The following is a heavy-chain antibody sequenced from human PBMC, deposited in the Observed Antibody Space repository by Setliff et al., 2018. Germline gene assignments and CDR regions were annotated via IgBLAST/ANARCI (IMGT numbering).Heavy chain of an antibody. CDR1: GYNFIGYY. CDR3: ARGPVDFVVVPAAAVFDF. CDR2: ISPYNEKT. Sequence: ASVKVSCKASGYNFIGYYVHWVRQAPGQGFEWMGWISPYNEKTNYAEKFQGRVTMTTDTSTSTAYMELRSLRSDDTAVYYCARGPVDFVVVPAAAVFDFWGQGTLVTVSS. V-gene: IGHV1-18*04. J-gene: IGHJ4*02. D-gene: IGHD2-2*03.